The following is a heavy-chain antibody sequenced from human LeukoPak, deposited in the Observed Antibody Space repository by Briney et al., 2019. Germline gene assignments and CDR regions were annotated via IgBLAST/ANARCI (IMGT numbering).Heavy chain of an antibody. D-gene: IGHD5-12*01. CDR3: AKDKSSGYDLDY. CDR1: GFTFSSYA. J-gene: IGHJ4*02. V-gene: IGHV3-23*01. CDR2: ISGSGGST. Sequence: GGSLRLSCAASGFTFSSYAMGWVRQAPGKGLEWVSGISGSGGSTNYADSVKGRFTISRDNSKNTLFLQMNSLRAEDTAVYYCAKDKSSGYDLDYWGQGTLVTVSS.